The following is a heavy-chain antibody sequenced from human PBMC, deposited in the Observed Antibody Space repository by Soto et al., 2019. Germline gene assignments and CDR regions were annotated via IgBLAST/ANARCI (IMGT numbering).Heavy chain of an antibody. CDR3: ARDLGDFGDFVDDY. CDR1: GFTFSSYS. Sequence: EVQLVESGGGLVKPGGSLRLSCAASGFTFSSYSMNWVRQAPGKGLEWVSSITSSSTYIYYVDSVKGRFTISRDNAKNSLYLQMNRLRAEDTAVYYCARDLGDFGDFVDDYWGQGTLVTVSS. D-gene: IGHD4-17*01. CDR2: ITSSSTYI. V-gene: IGHV3-21*01. J-gene: IGHJ4*02.